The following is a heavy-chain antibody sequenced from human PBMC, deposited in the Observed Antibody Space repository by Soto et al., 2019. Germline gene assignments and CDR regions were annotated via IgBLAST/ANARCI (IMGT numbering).Heavy chain of an antibody. CDR1: GFTFSSGA. J-gene: IGHJ4*02. CDR3: SRSYSSSAR. D-gene: IGHD6-6*01. V-gene: IGHV3-64D*08. Sequence: PGGSLRLSCSASGFTFSSGAMYWVRQAPGKQLEYVSAISAIGGRTYYADSVKGRFTISRDNSKNTLYLQMSSLRAEDTAVYYCSRSYSSSARWGQGTLVTVSS. CDR2: ISAIGGRT.